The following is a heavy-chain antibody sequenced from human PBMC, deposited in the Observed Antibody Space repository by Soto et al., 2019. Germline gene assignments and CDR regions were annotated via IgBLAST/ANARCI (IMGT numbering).Heavy chain of an antibody. Sequence: LGLSCAASGXTFSSYSMNWVRQAPGKGLEWVSYISSSSSTIYYADSVKGRFTISRDNAKNSLYLQMNSLRDEDTAVYYCARERTTTGDSYYYYYGMDVWGQGTTVTV. J-gene: IGHJ6*02. V-gene: IGHV3-48*02. CDR3: ARERTTTGDSYYYYYGMDV. CDR2: ISSSSSTI. CDR1: GXTFSSYS. D-gene: IGHD4-4*01.